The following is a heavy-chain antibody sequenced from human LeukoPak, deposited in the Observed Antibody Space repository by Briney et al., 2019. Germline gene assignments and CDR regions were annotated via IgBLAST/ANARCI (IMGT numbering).Heavy chain of an antibody. CDR2: INPNSGGT. CDR3: AIHKTDDFWSGYSDY. D-gene: IGHD3-3*01. Sequence: GASVKVSCKATGSTFTGYYMHWVRQAPGQGLEWMGWINPNSGGTNYAQKSQGRVTMTRDTSISTAYMELSRLRSDDTAVYYCAIHKTDDFWSGYSDYWGQGTLVTVSS. J-gene: IGHJ4*02. V-gene: IGHV1-2*02. CDR1: GSTFTGYY.